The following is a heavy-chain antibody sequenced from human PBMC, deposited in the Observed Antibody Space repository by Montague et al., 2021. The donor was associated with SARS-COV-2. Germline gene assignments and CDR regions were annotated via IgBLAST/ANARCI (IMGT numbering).Heavy chain of an antibody. CDR2: IYYSGST. D-gene: IGHD6-13*01. J-gene: IGHJ6*02. Sequence: SETLSPTCTVSGGSISSSSYYWGWIRQPPGKGLEWIGSIYYSGSTYYXPSLKSRVTISVDTSKNQFSLKLSSVTAADTAVYYCARVGRQQLVRLSGMDVWGQGTTVTVS. V-gene: IGHV4-39*07. CDR1: GGSISSSSYY. CDR3: ARVGRQQLVRLSGMDV.